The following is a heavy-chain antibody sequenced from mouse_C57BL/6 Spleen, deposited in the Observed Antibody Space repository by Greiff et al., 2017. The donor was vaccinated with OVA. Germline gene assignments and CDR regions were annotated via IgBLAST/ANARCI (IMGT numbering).Heavy chain of an antibody. CDR2: IWSGGST. J-gene: IGHJ3*01. D-gene: IGHD1-1*02. Sequence: QVQLQQSGPGLVQPSQSLSITCTVSGFSLTSYGVHWVRQSPGKGLEWLGVIWSGGSTDYNAAFISRLSISKDNSKSQVFFKMNSLQADDTAIYYCASGEYYGLYWGQGTLVTVSA. V-gene: IGHV2-2*01. CDR3: ASGEYYGLY. CDR1: GFSLTSYG.